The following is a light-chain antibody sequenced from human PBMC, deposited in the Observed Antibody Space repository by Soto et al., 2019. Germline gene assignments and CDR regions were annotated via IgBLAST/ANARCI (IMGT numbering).Light chain of an antibody. Sequence: QSALTQPASVSGSPGQSITISCTGSSSDVGAYTYVSWYQQQPGKAPKLMIFEVSDRPSGVSNRFSGSKSGNTASLTISGLQAEDEADYYCSSYTTSNTLVFGGGTKLTVL. CDR3: SSYTTSNTLV. V-gene: IGLV2-14*01. CDR2: EVS. J-gene: IGLJ2*01. CDR1: SSDVGAYTY.